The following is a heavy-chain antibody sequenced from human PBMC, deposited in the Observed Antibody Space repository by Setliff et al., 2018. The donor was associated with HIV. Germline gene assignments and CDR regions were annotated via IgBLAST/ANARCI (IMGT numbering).Heavy chain of an antibody. D-gene: IGHD1-26*01. CDR2: MYYSGST. J-gene: IGHJ4*02. CDR3: VKGWRYSGGYWSFDS. CDR1: GGSISSFNW. Sequence: KASETLSLTCAVSGGSISSFNWWSWVRQSPGKGLEWIGEMYYSGSTDYNPSLKSRVTISVDKSKNQLSLKLSSVTAADTAVYYCVKGWRYSGGYWSFDSWGQGTLVTVSS. V-gene: IGHV4-4*02.